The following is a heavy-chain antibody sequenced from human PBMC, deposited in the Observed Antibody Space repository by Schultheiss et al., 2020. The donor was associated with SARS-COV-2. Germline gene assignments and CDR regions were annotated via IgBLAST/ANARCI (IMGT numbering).Heavy chain of an antibody. CDR2: IYHSGST. D-gene: IGHD6-19*01. CDR3: ARDLRRRVAGTGVGYYYYGMDV. Sequence: SETLSLTCTVSGGSISSSSYYWGWIRQPPGKGLEWIGEIYHSGSTNYNPSLKSRVTISVDKSKNQFSLKLSSVTAADTAVYYCARDLRRRVAGTGVGYYYYGMDVWGQGTTVTVSS. V-gene: IGHV4-39*07. J-gene: IGHJ6*02. CDR1: GGSISSSSYY.